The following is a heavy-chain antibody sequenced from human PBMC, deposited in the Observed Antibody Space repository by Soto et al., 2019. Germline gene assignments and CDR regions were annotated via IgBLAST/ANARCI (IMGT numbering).Heavy chain of an antibody. V-gene: IGHV4-31*03. D-gene: IGHD3-10*01. CDR2: IYYSGST. J-gene: IGHJ5*02. CDR1: GGSISSGGYY. CDR3: ARVRVSWGDGSGSYNWFDP. Sequence: LSLTCTVSGGSISSGGYYWSWIRQHPGKGLEWIGYIYYSGSTYYNPSLKSRVTISVDTSKNQFSLKLSSVTAADTAVYYCARVRVSWGDGSGSYNWFDPWGQGTLVTAPQ.